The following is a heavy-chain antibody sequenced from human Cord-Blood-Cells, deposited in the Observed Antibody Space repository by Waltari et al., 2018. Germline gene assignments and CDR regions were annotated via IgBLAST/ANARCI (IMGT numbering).Heavy chain of an antibody. J-gene: IGHJ4*02. CDR2: MNPNSGNT. Sequence: QVQLVQSGAEVKKPGASVKVSCKASGYTFTSYDINWVRLATGQGLEWMGWMNPNSGNTGYAQKFQGRVTMTRNTSISTAYMELSSLRSEDTAVYYCARETPYSSFIGSDYYFDYWGQGTLVTVSS. V-gene: IGHV1-8*01. D-gene: IGHD6-6*01. CDR3: ARETPYSSFIGSDYYFDY. CDR1: GYTFTSYD.